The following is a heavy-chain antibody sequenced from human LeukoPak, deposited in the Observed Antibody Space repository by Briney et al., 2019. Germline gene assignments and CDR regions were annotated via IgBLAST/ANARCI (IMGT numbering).Heavy chain of an antibody. CDR2: INANNGNT. CDR1: GYIFTSYG. CDR3: ARDRDPFLVWFGNLYTLVDY. D-gene: IGHD3-10*01. Sequence: ASVKVSCKASGYIFTSYGLSWVRQAPGQGLEWMGWINANNGNTNYAQKFQGRVTMTTDTSTSTAYMELSSLRSDDTAVYYCARDRDPFLVWFGNLYTLVDYWGQGTLVTVSS. V-gene: IGHV1-18*01. J-gene: IGHJ4*02.